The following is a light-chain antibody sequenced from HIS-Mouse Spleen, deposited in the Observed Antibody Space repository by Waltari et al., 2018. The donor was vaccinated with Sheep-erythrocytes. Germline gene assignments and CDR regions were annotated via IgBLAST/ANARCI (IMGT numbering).Light chain of an antibody. CDR1: SSDVGSYNL. CDR2: EGS. Sequence: QSALTQPASVSGSPGQSITISCTGTSSDVGSYNLVSWYQQHPGKAPKPIIYEGSKRASGVYNRVEVSRSGNTPSLTISGLQAEDEADYYCCSYAGSSTPWVFGGGTKLTVL. J-gene: IGLJ3*02. V-gene: IGLV2-23*01. CDR3: CSYAGSSTPWV.